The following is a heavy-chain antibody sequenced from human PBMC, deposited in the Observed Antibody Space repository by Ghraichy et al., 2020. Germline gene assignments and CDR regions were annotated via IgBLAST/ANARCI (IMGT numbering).Heavy chain of an antibody. J-gene: IGHJ4*02. CDR3: VRDAFGPRDY. V-gene: IGHV3-74*01. CDR1: RFTFSGDW. CDR2: INSDGSVI. D-gene: IGHD3-10*01. Sequence: GESLNISCADSRFTFSGDWMHWFRQASGKGPVWVSRINSDGSVINYAESVRGRFTISRDNAKNTLYLQMNSLRAEDTAVYYCVRDAFGPRDYWGQGTQVTVSS.